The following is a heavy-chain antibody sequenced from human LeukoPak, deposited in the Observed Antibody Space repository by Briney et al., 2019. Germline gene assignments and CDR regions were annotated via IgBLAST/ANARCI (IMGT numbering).Heavy chain of an antibody. V-gene: IGHV1-69*06. CDR3: ARAGEYCSGGSCYYYMDV. D-gene: IGHD2-15*01. CDR2: IIPIFGTA. Sequence: SVKVSCKASGGTFSSYAISWVRQAPGQGLEWMGGIIPIFGTANYARKFQGRVTITADKSTSTAYMELSSLRSEDTAVYYCARAGEYCSGGSCYYYMDVWGKGTTVTVSS. J-gene: IGHJ6*03. CDR1: GGTFSSYA.